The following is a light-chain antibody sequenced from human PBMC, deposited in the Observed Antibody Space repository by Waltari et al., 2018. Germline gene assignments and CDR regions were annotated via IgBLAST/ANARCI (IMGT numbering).Light chain of an antibody. CDR1: SSYIGRYT. CDR3: AAWDDSLGWV. V-gene: IGLV1-44*01. J-gene: IGLJ3*02. CDR2: SNN. Sequence: SVLTPPPSASGTTGPRATISCSRISSYIGRYTVNWYQELPGTAPNLPIYSNNPRPSGVPDRFSGSKSGTSASLAISGLQSEDEADYYCAAWDDSLGWVFGGGTKLTVL.